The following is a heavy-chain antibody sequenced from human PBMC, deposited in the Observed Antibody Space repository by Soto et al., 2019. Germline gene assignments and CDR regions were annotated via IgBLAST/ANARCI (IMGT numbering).Heavy chain of an antibody. V-gene: IGHV3-23*01. CDR1: NFIFSNYA. CDR3: TKDHGDTGWDSSRFDY. Sequence: GGSLRLSCAASNFIFSNYAMSWVRQAPGKGLEWVSAIGPSGGSAFYADSVRGRPNISRDNSNSTLYLQMHSLRDEDTAIYYCTKDHGDTGWDSSRFDYWGRGTLVTVSS. J-gene: IGHJ4*02. D-gene: IGHD6-19*01. CDR2: IGPSGGSA.